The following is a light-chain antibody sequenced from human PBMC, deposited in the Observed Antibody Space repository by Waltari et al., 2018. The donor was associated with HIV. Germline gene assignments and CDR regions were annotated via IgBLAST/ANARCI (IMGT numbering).Light chain of an antibody. CDR2: GAS. CDR1: QNIFYAPDTEHC. J-gene: IGKJ1*01. CDR3: QQYFSNPWT. V-gene: IGKV4-1*01. Sequence: DIVMSQSPDSLAVSLGERATINCKSSQNIFYAPDTEHCLSWLQPKPGQPPKLLILGASARESGVPDRFSGSGSETDFTLTISSLQAEDAAVYYCQQYFSNPWTFGQGTKVEIK.